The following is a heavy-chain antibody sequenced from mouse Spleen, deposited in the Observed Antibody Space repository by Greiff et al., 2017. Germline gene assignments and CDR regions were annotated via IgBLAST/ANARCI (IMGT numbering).Heavy chain of an antibody. V-gene: IGHV5-12*02. J-gene: IGHJ4*01. CDR1: GFTFSDYC. CDR2: ISNGGSST. Sequence: EVKLVESGGGLVQPGGSLKLSCTTSGFTFSDYCMYWVRQTPEKRLEWVAYISNGGSSTYYPDTVKGRFTISRDNAKNTLYLQMSRLKSEDTAMYYCARQGYYGNYNAMDYWGQGTSVIVSS. CDR3: ARQGYYGNYNAMDY. D-gene: IGHD2-1*01.